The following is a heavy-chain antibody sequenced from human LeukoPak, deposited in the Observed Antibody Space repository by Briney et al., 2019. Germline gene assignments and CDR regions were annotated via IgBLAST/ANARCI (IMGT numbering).Heavy chain of an antibody. D-gene: IGHD2-2*02. CDR3: AKGSIIVVVPAAIGDY. CDR2: ISGSGDSS. Sequence: GGSLRLSCAASGFTFSTYAMTWVRQAPGTGLEWVSVISGSGDSSYYADSVKGRFTISRDNSKNTLFLQVNSLRAEDTAVYYCAKGSIIVVVPAAIGDYWGQGTLVTVSS. CDR1: GFTFSTYA. V-gene: IGHV3-23*01. J-gene: IGHJ4*02.